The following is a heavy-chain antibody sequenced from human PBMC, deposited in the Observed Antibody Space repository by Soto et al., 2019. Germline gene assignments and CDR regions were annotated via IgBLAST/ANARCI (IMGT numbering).Heavy chain of an antibody. J-gene: IGHJ6*02. D-gene: IGHD5-12*01. Sequence: SLRLSCAASGFTFSSYWMHWVRQAPGKGLVWVSRINSDGSSTSYADSVKGRFTISRDNAKNTLYLQMNSLRAEDTAVYYCARGVHIVAFAQSYYYYGMDVWGQGTTVTVSS. CDR2: INSDGSST. V-gene: IGHV3-74*01. CDR1: GFTFSSYW. CDR3: ARGVHIVAFAQSYYYYGMDV.